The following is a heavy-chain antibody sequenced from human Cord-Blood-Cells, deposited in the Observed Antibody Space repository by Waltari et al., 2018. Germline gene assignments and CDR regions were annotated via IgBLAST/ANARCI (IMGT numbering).Heavy chain of an antibody. CDR2: FDPEDGET. Sequence: QAQLVQSGAEGQKPGASVKGSRKGSGYAPTEVSMHGVRQAPGQGLEWMGGFDPEDGETIYAQKFQGSVTMTEDTSTDTAYMALSSLRSEDTAVYYCATDAGFRRWEDAFDIWGQGTMVTVSS. D-gene: IGHD1-26*01. CDR1: GYAPTEVS. J-gene: IGHJ3*02. V-gene: IGHV1-24*01. CDR3: ATDAGFRRWEDAFDI.